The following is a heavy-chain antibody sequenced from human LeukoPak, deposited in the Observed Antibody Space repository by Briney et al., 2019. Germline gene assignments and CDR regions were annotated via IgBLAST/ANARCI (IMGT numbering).Heavy chain of an antibody. D-gene: IGHD3-9*01. CDR1: GFTFSNYA. Sequence: GGSLRLSCAASGFTFSNYAMSWVRQAPGKGLECVSSVSGGGDYTYYADSVKGRFAISRDNSRNTLYLQMNSLRAEDTAVYYCAKAYNDILTGDDYWGQGTLVTVSS. J-gene: IGHJ4*02. CDR2: VSGGGDYT. V-gene: IGHV3-23*01. CDR3: AKAYNDILTGDDY.